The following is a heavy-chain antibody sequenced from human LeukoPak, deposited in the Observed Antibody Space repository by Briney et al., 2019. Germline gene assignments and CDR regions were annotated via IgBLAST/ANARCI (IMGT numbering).Heavy chain of an antibody. CDR3: VKGWHPYSGGWGGIVY. CDR2: ISSNGGST. J-gene: IGHJ4*02. D-gene: IGHD6-19*01. V-gene: IGHV3-64D*06. Sequence: GGSLRLSCAASGFTFSSYAMHWVRQAPGKGLEYVSAISSNGGSTYYADSVKGRFTISRDNSKNTLYLQMSSLRAEDTAVYYCVKGWHPYSGGWGGIVYWGQGTLVTVSS. CDR1: GFTFSSYA.